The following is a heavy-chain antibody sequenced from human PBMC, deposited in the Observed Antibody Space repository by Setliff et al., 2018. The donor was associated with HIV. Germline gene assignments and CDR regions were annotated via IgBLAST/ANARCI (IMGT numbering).Heavy chain of an antibody. CDR1: GISFSIYV. D-gene: IGHD6-13*01. CDR3: ARAQPFDP. CDR2: ISGSGSST. Sequence: PGGSLRLSCAASGISFSIYVMNWVRQAPGKGLEWVSGISGSGSSTYYADSVKGRFTISRDNSKNTVYLQMNSLRAEDTAVYYCARAQPFDPWGQGTLVTVSS. J-gene: IGHJ5*02. V-gene: IGHV3-23*01.